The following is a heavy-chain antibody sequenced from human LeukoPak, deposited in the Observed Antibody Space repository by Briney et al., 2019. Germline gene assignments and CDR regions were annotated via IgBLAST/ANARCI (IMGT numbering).Heavy chain of an antibody. J-gene: IGHJ4*02. D-gene: IGHD2-21*02. CDR3: ARGNGGNSHFDY. CDR2: IGTAGDT. V-gene: IGHV3-13*01. CDR1: GFTFSSYD. Sequence: PGGSLRLSCAASGFTFSSYDMHWVRQATGKGLEWVSAIGTAGDTYYPGSVKGRFTISRENAKNSLYLQMNSLRAGDTAVYYCARGNGGNSHFDYWGQGTLVTVPS.